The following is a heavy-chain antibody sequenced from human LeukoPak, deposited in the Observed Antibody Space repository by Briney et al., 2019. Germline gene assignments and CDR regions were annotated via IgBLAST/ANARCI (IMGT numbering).Heavy chain of an antibody. Sequence: PGGSLTLSCAASGFTFSRIAMSWVRQAPGKGLEWVSGISGSGGRDSTYYADSVKGRFTISRDKSKNTVYLGMNSLRAEDTAVYYCAKGYSEYTSSWFDYWGQETLVTVSS. V-gene: IGHV3-23*01. CDR3: AKGYSEYTSSWFDY. CDR2: ISGSGGRDST. J-gene: IGHJ4*02. CDR1: GFTFSRIA. D-gene: IGHD6-13*01.